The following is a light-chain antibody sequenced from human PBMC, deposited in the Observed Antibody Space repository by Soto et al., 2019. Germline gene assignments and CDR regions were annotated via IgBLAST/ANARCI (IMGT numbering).Light chain of an antibody. Sequence: EFVLTQSPGTLSLSRGERATLSCRASQTVFSNYIGWYQQKPGQAPRRLIYRASIRATGVPARFSGSGSGTDFTLTISSLEPEDFAVYYCQQRSNWLITFGQGTRLE. CDR3: QQRSNWLIT. CDR2: RAS. CDR1: QTVFSNY. J-gene: IGKJ5*01. V-gene: IGKV3D-20*02.